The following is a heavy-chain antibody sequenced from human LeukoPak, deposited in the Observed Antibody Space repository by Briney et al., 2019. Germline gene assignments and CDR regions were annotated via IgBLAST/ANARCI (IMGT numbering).Heavy chain of an antibody. CDR1: GFTFRNHG. CDR2: IYYDGSIE. V-gene: IGHV3-33*06. D-gene: IGHD2-2*01. J-gene: IGHJ4*02. CDR3: AKDGEWRPAAD. Sequence: GGSLRLSCAASGFTFRNHGMHWVRQAPGKGLEWAAVIYYDGSIEYYADSVKGRFTISRDNSKNTLYLQMNSLRAEDTAIYYCAKDGEWRPAADWGQGTLVTVSS.